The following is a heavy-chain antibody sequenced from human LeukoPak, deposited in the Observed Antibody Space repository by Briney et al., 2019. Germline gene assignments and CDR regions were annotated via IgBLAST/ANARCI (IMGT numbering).Heavy chain of an antibody. D-gene: IGHD2-21*01. Sequence: PGGSLRLSCAASGFTFTTYAMNWVRQARGKGLEWVSAISAGGVTTYFADSVKGRFTISRDSSKNTLFLQMNRLRPEDAAVYYCAKAPVTTCRGAYCYPFDYWGQGTLVTVSS. V-gene: IGHV3-23*01. CDR2: ISAGGVTT. J-gene: IGHJ4*02. CDR3: AKAPVTTCRGAYCYPFDY. CDR1: GFTFTTYA.